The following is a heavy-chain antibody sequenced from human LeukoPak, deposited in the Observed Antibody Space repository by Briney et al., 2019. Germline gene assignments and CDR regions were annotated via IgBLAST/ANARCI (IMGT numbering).Heavy chain of an antibody. D-gene: IGHD3-9*01. V-gene: IGHV4-39*01. J-gene: IGHJ4*02. CDR1: GGSVSSSIYY. CDR3: ASRNDILTGYVFDF. Sequence: MTSETLSLTCTVSGGSVSSSIYYWGWIRQPPGKGLEWIGSIYYSGSTSYNPSLKSRVTISVDTSKNQFSLKLTSVTAADTAVYYCASRNDILTGYVFDFWGQGTLVTVSS. CDR2: IYYSGST.